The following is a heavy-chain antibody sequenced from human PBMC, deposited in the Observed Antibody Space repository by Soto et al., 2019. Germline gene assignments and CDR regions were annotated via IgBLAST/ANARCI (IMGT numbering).Heavy chain of an antibody. Sequence: QAHLVQSGAEVKKPGASVKVSCKASGYTFSSYGISWVRQAPRQGFEWMGWINPYTGNTNYAQKFQGRVTMTTDTSTSTAYMDLRSLTSDDTAVYYCARVWFGELSSDCWDQGTLVTVSS. D-gene: IGHD3-10*01. CDR2: INPYTGNT. CDR3: ARVWFGELSSDC. V-gene: IGHV1-18*01. J-gene: IGHJ4*02. CDR1: GYTFSSYG.